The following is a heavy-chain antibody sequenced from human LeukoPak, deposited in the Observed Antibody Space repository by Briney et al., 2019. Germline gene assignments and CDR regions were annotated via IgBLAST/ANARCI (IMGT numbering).Heavy chain of an antibody. Sequence: SVKVSCKASGFTFTSSAMQWVRQARGQRLEWIGWIVVGSGNTNYAQKFQERVTITRDMSTSTAYMELSSLRSEDTAVYYCAATDYDFWSGFGWFDPWGQGTLVTVSS. CDR3: AATDYDFWSGFGWFDP. J-gene: IGHJ5*02. CDR2: IVVGSGNT. D-gene: IGHD3-3*01. V-gene: IGHV1-58*02. CDR1: GFTFTSSA.